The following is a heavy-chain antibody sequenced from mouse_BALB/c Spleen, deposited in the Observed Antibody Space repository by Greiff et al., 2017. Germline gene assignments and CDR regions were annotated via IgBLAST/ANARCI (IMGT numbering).Heavy chain of an antibody. D-gene: IGHD2-4*01. CDR1: GFTFSSYG. CDR3: AIHTYDYDDAMDY. J-gene: IGHJ4*01. Sequence: EVQVVESGGDLVKPGGSLKLSCAASGFTFSSYGMSWVRQTPDKRLEWVATISSGGSYTYYPDSVKGRFTISRDNAKNTLYLQMSSLKSEDTAMYYCAIHTYDYDDAMDYWGQGTSVTVSS. V-gene: IGHV5-6*01. CDR2: ISSGGSYT.